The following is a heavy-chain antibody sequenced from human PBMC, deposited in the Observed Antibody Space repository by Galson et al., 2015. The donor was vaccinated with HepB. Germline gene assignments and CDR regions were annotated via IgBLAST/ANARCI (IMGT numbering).Heavy chain of an antibody. CDR2: IIPIFGTI. D-gene: IGHD4-17*01. J-gene: IGHJ6*02. V-gene: IGHV1-69*13. Sequence: SVKVSCKASGGTFSSHAISWVRQAPGQGLEWMGGIIPIFGTINYAQRFQGRVTVTADESTSTVYMELSSLRSEDTAVYYCATPTTVTSYFFFYGMDVWGQGTTVTVSS. CDR1: GGTFSSHA. CDR3: ATPTTVTSYFFFYGMDV.